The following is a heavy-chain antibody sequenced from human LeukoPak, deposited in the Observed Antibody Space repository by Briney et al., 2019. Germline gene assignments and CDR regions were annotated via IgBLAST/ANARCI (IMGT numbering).Heavy chain of an antibody. J-gene: IGHJ4*02. CDR3: ARLDRVYEGALKQFDY. V-gene: IGHV4-30-2*01. Sequence: SETLSLTCTVSGGSISSGGYYWSWIRQPPGKGLEWIGYIYHSGSTYYNPSLKSRVTISVDRSKNQFSLKLSSVTAADTAVYYCARLDRVYEGALKQFDYWGQGSLVTVSS. D-gene: IGHD1/OR15-1a*01. CDR1: GGSISSGGYY. CDR2: IYHSGST.